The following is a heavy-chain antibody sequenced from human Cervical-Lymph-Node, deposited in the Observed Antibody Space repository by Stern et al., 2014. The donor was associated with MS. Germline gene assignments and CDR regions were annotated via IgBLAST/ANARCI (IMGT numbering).Heavy chain of an antibody. J-gene: IGHJ4*02. V-gene: IGHV3-15*01. Sequence: EVQLVQSGGGLVKPGGSLRLSCAASGFPFRNAWMSWARQAPGTGLAWVGRIKSKTDGWTTDYGAPVKGRFTISRDDSKNPLYLQMNSLKTEDTAVYYCTTDSGQTGTGDFDYWGQGTLVTVSS. CDR1: GFPFRNAW. D-gene: IGHD1-1*01. CDR2: IKSKTDGWTT. CDR3: TTDSGQTGTGDFDY.